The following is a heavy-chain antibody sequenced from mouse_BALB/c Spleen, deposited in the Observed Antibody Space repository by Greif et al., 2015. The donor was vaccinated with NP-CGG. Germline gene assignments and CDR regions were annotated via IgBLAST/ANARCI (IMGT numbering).Heavy chain of an antibody. V-gene: IGHV5-12-2*01. CDR1: GFTFSSYT. CDR2: ISNGGGST. Sequence: EVQLQQSGGGLVQPGGSLKLSCAASGFTFSSYTMSWVRQTPEKRLEWVAYISNGGGSTYYPDTVKGRFTISRENAKNTLVVQRSSLKAEIRAMYYCARHGTGKAFRFAYWGQGTLFTISP. CDR3: ARHGTGKAFRFAY. J-gene: IGHJ3*01. D-gene: IGHD4-1*01.